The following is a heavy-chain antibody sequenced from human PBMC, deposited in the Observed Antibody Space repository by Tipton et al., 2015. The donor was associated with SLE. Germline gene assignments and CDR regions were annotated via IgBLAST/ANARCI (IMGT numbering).Heavy chain of an antibody. CDR2: ITNSGNT. D-gene: IGHD2-8*01. CDR3: ARHDTNYGRNWFDP. V-gene: IGHV4-59*05. Sequence: TLSLTCTVSGGSIRSYYWTWIRQFAGKGPAWIGRITNSGNTYYTPSFQSRVTMSVDTSKNHFSLKLSSVTAADTAVYYCARHDTNYGRNWFDPWGQGTLVTVSS. J-gene: IGHJ5*02. CDR1: GGSIRSYY.